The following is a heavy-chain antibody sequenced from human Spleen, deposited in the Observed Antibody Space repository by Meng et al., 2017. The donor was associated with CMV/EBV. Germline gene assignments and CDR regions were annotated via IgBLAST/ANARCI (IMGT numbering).Heavy chain of an antibody. CDR1: GSSITTAYY. Sequence: SETLSLTCTVSGSSITTAYYWGWIRQPPGKGLEWIGSIYHSGNNYNNPSLKSRVTISVNTSKNQFSLKLTSVTATDTALYYCAREGRYCSSTSCSYDAFDIWGPGTMVTVSS. V-gene: IGHV4-38-2*02. D-gene: IGHD2-2*01. CDR2: IYHSGNN. CDR3: AREGRYCSSTSCSYDAFDI. J-gene: IGHJ3*02.